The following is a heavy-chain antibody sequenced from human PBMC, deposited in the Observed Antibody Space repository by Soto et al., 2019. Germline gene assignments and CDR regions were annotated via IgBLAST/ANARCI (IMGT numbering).Heavy chain of an antibody. CDR3: ARAPSNYDILTGTYYYYCGMDV. CDR2: IIPIFGTA. CDR1: GGTFSSYA. D-gene: IGHD3-9*01. V-gene: IGHV1-69*13. J-gene: IGHJ6*02. Sequence: ASVKVSCKASGGTFSSYAISWVRQAPGQGLEWMGGIIPIFGTANYAQKFQGRVTITADESTSTAYMELSSLRSEDTAVYYCARAPSNYDILTGTYYYYCGMDVWGQGTTVTVSS.